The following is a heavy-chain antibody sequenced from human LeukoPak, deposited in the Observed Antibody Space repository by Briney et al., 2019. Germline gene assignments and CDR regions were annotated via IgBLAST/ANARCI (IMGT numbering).Heavy chain of an antibody. D-gene: IGHD1-26*01. CDR3: GMSGDRVPLQDDVFDV. Sequence: GESLKISCKVSGYSFTSYCIGWVRQMPGKGLEWMGIIYPGNSGPTYSPSFQGQVTISVDKSISTAYLQWSSLQASDTAMYYCGMSGDRVPLQDDVFDVWGQGTMVTVST. V-gene: IGHV5-51*01. CDR1: GYSFTSYC. J-gene: IGHJ3*01. CDR2: IYPGNSGP.